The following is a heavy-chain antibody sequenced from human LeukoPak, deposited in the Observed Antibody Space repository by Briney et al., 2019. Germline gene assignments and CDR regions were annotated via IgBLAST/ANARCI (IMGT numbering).Heavy chain of an antibody. D-gene: IGHD2-2*01. CDR3: ARHGKVPAATAYYYYYYYMDV. CDR1: GGSISSSSYY. V-gene: IGHV4-39*01. Sequence: PSETLSLTCTVSGGSISSSSYYWGWIRQPPGKGLEWIGSIYYSGSTYYNPSLKSRVTISVDTSKNQFSLKLSSVTAADTAVYYCARHGKVPAATAYYYYYYYMDVWGKGTTVTVSS. CDR2: IYYSGST. J-gene: IGHJ6*03.